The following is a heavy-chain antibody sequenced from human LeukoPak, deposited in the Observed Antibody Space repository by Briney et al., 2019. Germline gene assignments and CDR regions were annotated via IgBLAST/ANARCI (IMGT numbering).Heavy chain of an antibody. J-gene: IGHJ4*02. CDR1: GFTFNSYN. V-gene: IGHV3-21*01. CDR2: ISSSRNYI. D-gene: IGHD1-20*01. Sequence: PGGSLRLSCAASGFTFNSYNMNWVRQAPGKGLEWVSSISSSRNYIYYADSVKGRLTISRDNAKNSLYLQMNSLRAEDTAVYYCARLITAPYYFDYWGQGTLVTVSS. CDR3: ARLITAPYYFDY.